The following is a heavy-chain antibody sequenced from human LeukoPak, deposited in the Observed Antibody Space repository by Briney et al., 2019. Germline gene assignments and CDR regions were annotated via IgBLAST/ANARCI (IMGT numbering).Heavy chain of an antibody. V-gene: IGHV4-34*01. Sequence: SETLSLTCAVYGGSFSGYYWSWIRQPPGKGLEWIGEINHSGSTNYNPSLKSRVTISVDTSKNHFSLKLSSVTAADTAVYYCARVIVRIMGGGNIGYDGWGHGTMVTVSS. D-gene: IGHD2-21*01. CDR2: INHSGST. CDR1: GGSFSGYY. J-gene: IGHJ3*01. CDR3: ARVIVRIMGGGNIGYDG.